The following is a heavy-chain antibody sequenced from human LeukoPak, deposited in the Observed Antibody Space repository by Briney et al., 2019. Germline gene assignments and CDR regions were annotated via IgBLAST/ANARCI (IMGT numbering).Heavy chain of an antibody. CDR1: GYTFTSYD. CDR3: ARGITVTTRYYYYYYMDA. CDR2: MNPNSGNT. Sequence: ASVKVSCKASGYTFTSYDINWVRQATGQGLEWMGWMNPNSGNTGYAQKFQGRVTITRNTSISTAYMELSSLRSEDTAVYYCARGITVTTRYYYYYYMDAWGKGTTVTVSS. J-gene: IGHJ6*03. D-gene: IGHD4-11*01. V-gene: IGHV1-8*03.